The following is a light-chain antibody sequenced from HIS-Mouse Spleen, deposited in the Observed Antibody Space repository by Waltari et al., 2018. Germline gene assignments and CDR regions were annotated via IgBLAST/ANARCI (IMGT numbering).Light chain of an antibody. V-gene: IGKV1-9*01. Sequence: DIQLTQSPSFLSASVGDRVTITCRASQGISSYLAWYQQKPGKAPTLLIYAASTLQSGVPSRFRGSGSGTEFTLTISSLQPEDFATYYCQQLNSYPPTFGQGTKVEIK. CDR3: QQLNSYPPT. CDR2: AAS. CDR1: QGISSY. J-gene: IGKJ1*01.